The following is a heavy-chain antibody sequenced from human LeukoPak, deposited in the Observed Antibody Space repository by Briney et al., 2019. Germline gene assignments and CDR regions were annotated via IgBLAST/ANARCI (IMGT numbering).Heavy chain of an antibody. J-gene: IGHJ4*02. CDR1: GXTFSSYS. Sequence: PGGSLRLSCAASGXTFSSYSMNWVRQAPGKGLEWVSRINSDGSITTYADSVKGRFTISRDNAKNTLYLQMNSLRAEDTAVYYCARVSSGWYYFDYWGQGTLVTVSS. CDR3: ARVSSGWYYFDY. CDR2: INSDGSIT. V-gene: IGHV3-74*01. D-gene: IGHD6-19*01.